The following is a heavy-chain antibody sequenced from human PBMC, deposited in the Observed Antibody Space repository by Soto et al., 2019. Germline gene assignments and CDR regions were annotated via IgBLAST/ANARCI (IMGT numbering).Heavy chain of an antibody. V-gene: IGHV3-30*18. CDR3: AKDDEPLSWFDP. CDR2: ISYDGSNK. J-gene: IGHJ5*02. Sequence: GGSLRLSCAASGFTFSSYGMHWVRQAPGKGLEWVAVISYDGSNKYYADSVKGRFTISRDNSKNTLYLQMNSLRAEDTAVYYCAKDDEPLSWFDPWGQGTRVTVSS. CDR1: GFTFSSYG.